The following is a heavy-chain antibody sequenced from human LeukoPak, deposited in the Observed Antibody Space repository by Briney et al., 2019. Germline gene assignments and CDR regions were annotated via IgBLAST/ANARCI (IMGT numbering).Heavy chain of an antibody. CDR2: ISSSGNPI. D-gene: IGHD3-10*01. CDR3: ARSTDGSGSYYYYGMDV. V-gene: IGHV3-11*01. Sequence: SWIRXAXXRGLEWVSYISSSGNPIHYADSVRGRFTISRDNAKNSLYLHMNSLRAEDAAVYYCARSTDGSGSYYYYGMDVWGQGTTVTVSS. J-gene: IGHJ6*02.